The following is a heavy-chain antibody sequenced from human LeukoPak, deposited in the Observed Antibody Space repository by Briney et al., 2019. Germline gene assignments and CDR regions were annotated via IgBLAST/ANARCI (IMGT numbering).Heavy chain of an antibody. J-gene: IGHJ6*03. D-gene: IGHD3-10*01. CDR2: IYYSGST. CDR3: ARVPGIYYYYYYMDV. CDR1: GGSISSYY. Sequence: SETLSLTCTVSGGSISSYYWSWIRQPPGKGREWIGYIYYSGSTNYNPSLKSRVTISVDTSKNQFSLKLSSVTAADTAVYYCARVPGIYYYYYYMDVWGKGTAVSVSS. V-gene: IGHV4-59*01.